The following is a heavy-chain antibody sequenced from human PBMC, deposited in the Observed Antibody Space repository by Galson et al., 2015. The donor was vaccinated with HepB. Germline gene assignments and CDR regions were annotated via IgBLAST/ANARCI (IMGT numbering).Heavy chain of an antibody. CDR1: GYTFTSYA. CDR3: ARDRFNYYDSSGPFDY. D-gene: IGHD3-22*01. Sequence: SVKVSCKASGYTFTSYAMHWVRQAPGQRLEWMGWINAGNGNTKYSQRFQGRVTITRDTSASTAYMELSSLRSEDTAVYYCARDRFNYYDSSGPFDYWGQGTLVTVSS. CDR2: INAGNGNT. J-gene: IGHJ4*02. V-gene: IGHV1-3*01.